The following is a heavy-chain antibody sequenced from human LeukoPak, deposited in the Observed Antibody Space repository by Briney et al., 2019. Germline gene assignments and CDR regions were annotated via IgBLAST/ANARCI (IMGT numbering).Heavy chain of an antibody. D-gene: IGHD2-15*01. CDR3: ARDRVVVVVAATEVDY. Sequence: EASVKVSCKASGYTFTSYGISWVRQAPGHGLEWMGWISAYNGNTNYAQKLQGRVTMTTDTSTSTAYMELRSLRSDDTAVYYCARDRVVVVVAATEVDYWGQGTLVTVSS. CDR1: GYTFTSYG. CDR2: ISAYNGNT. J-gene: IGHJ4*02. V-gene: IGHV1-18*01.